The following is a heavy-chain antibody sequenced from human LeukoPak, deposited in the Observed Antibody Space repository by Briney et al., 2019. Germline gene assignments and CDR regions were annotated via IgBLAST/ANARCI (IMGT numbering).Heavy chain of an antibody. CDR2: ISGSGGST. Sequence: GGSLRLSCAASGFTFSSYAMGWVRQAPGKGLEWVSAISGSGGSTYYADSVKGRFTISRDNSKNTLYLQMNSLRAEDTAVYYCAKGLDIVVPYYAMDVWGQGTTVTVSS. V-gene: IGHV3-23*01. J-gene: IGHJ6*02. CDR1: GFTFSSYA. CDR3: AKGLDIVVPYYAMDV. D-gene: IGHD2-2*01.